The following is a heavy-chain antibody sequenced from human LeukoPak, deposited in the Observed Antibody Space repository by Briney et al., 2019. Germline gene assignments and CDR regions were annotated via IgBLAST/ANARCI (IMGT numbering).Heavy chain of an antibody. CDR3: AKPYSSGWNILDY. V-gene: IGHV3-23*01. CDR2: VSGSGDTT. J-gene: IGHJ4*02. Sequence: GGSLRLSCAASGFTFSNYAMSWVRQAPGKGLEWVSAVSGSGDTTYYADSVKGRFAISRDNSKNTLYLQMSSLRAEDTAVYYCAKPYSSGWNILDYWGQGTLVTVSS. D-gene: IGHD6-19*01. CDR1: GFTFSNYA.